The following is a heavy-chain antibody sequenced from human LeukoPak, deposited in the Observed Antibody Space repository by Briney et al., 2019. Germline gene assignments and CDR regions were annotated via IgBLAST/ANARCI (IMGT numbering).Heavy chain of an antibody. D-gene: IGHD3-10*01. V-gene: IGHV3-21*01. CDR1: GFTFSSYS. J-gene: IGHJ4*02. Sequence: PGGSLRLSCAASGFTFSSYSMNWVRQAPGKGLEWVSSISSSSSYIYYADSVKGRFTISRDNAKNSLYLQMNSLRAEDTAVYYCARAGGYGSGSYRHFDYWGQETLVTVSS. CDR2: ISSSSSYI. CDR3: ARAGGYGSGSYRHFDY.